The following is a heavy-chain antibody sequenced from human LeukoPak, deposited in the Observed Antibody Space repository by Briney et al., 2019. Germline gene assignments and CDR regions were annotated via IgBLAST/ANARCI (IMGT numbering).Heavy chain of an antibody. D-gene: IGHD5-24*01. CDR3: ATGRDGYNSEYFQH. CDR1: GYTFTRYL. Sequence: EASVKVSCKASGYTFTRYLMHWVRQAPGQGLEWMGIINPSGGSINYPQKFQGRVTMTRDTSTSTVYMELSSLRSEDTAVYFCATGRDGYNSEYFQHWGQGTLVTVSS. CDR2: INPSGGSI. V-gene: IGHV1-46*01. J-gene: IGHJ1*01.